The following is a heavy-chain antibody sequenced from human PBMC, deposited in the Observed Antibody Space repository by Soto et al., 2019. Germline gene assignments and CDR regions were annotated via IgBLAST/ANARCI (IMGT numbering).Heavy chain of an antibody. Sequence: QLQLQESGSGLVKPSETLSLTCIVSNGSISSRSSYWGWIRQTPGKGLEWIGSIYYIGNTYYNPSLKSRVTISIDTSKTQFSLKMNSVTAADTAVYVCGGHDYGAKGYDFENWGQGALVTVSS. CDR3: GGHDYGAKGYDFEN. J-gene: IGHJ4*02. D-gene: IGHD4-17*01. V-gene: IGHV4-39*01. CDR2: IYYIGNT. CDR1: NGSISSRSSY.